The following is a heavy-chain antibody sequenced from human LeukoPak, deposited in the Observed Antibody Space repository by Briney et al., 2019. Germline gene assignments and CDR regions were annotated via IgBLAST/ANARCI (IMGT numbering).Heavy chain of an antibody. J-gene: IGHJ6*03. D-gene: IGHD5-18*01. CDR2: ISAYNGNT. Sequence: GASVKVSCKASGYTFTSYGISWVRQAPGQGLEWMGWISAYNGNTNYAQKLQGRVTMTTDTSTSTAYMELRSLRSDDTAVYYCARNAPQLWLPPSGYDYYYYMDVWGKGTTVTVSS. V-gene: IGHV1-18*01. CDR1: GYTFTSYG. CDR3: ARNAPQLWLPPSGYDYYYYMDV.